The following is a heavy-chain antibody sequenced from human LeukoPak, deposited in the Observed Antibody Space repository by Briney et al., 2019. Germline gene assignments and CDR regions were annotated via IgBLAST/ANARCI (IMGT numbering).Heavy chain of an antibody. V-gene: IGHV3-74*01. CDR1: GFTFSSYW. Sequence: PGGSLRLSCAASGFTFSSYWMHWVRQAPGKGLVWVSRINFDGSTTSCADSVKGRFTISRDNAKNTLYLQMNSLRAEDTAVYYCAKEGGGYHYGGIDSWGQGTLVAASS. D-gene: IGHD5-12*01. CDR3: AKEGGGYHYGGIDS. CDR2: INFDGSTT. J-gene: IGHJ4*02.